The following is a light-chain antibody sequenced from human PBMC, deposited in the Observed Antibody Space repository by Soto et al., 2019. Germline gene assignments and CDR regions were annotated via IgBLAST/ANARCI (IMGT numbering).Light chain of an antibody. CDR3: QTYNRAPLVT. Sequence: DIQMTQSPSSLSASVGDRVTLTCRASQGISNYLAWYQQKPGKVPKLLIYAASTLQSGVPSRFSGSGSGTDFTLTISSLQPEDVATYYCQTYNRAPLVTFGGGTKVEIK. V-gene: IGKV1-27*01. J-gene: IGKJ4*01. CDR1: QGISNY. CDR2: AAS.